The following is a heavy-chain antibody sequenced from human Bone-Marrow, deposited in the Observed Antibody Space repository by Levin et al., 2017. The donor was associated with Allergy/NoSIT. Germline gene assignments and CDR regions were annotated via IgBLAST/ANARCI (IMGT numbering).Heavy chain of an antibody. J-gene: IGHJ4*02. CDR3: ARPGEGLAGLDY. D-gene: IGHD3/OR15-3a*01. Sequence: GESLKISCAASGFSLSDYFMTWIRQAPGKGLEWISYINSGGTTLQYAGSVQGRFTISRDNAKNSLFLQMNSLRVEDTAIYYCARPGEGLAGLDYWGQGTLVTVSS. CDR2: INSGGTTL. CDR1: GFSLSDYF. V-gene: IGHV3-11*01.